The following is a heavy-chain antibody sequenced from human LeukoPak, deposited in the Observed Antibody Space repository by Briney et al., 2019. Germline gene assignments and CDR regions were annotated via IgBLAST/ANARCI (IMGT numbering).Heavy chain of an antibody. Sequence: GASVKVSCKASGYSLTSYVISWVRQAPGQGLEWMGWISSYNGYTNYAQKSQGRVTMTTDTSTTTAYMELRSLGSDDTAVYYCARGKYGDYWGQGTLVTVSS. D-gene: IGHD4-17*01. CDR3: ARGKYGDY. V-gene: IGHV1-18*01. J-gene: IGHJ4*02. CDR1: GYSLTSYV. CDR2: ISSYNGYT.